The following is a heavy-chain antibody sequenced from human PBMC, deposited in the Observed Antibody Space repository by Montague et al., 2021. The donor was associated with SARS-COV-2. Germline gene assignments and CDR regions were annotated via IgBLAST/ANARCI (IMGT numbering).Heavy chain of an antibody. V-gene: IGHV3-53*04. CDR1: GFTFSNYA. CDR3: ARRRWLTDNWYFDL. J-gene: IGHJ2*01. D-gene: IGHD5-12*01. Sequence: SLRLSCAASGFTFSNYAMSWVRQAPGKGLEWVSVIYSGGSTYYADSVKGRFTISRHNSKNTLYLQMNSLRAEDTAVYYCARRRWLTDNWYFDLWGRGTLVTVSS. CDR2: IYSGGST.